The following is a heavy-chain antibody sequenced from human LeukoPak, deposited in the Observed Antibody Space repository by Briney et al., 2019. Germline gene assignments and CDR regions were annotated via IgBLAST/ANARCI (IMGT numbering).Heavy chain of an antibody. D-gene: IGHD1-26*01. CDR1: GFSITTTSYY. CDR3: ARCLYRFGSYYFDS. J-gene: IGHJ4*02. V-gene: IGHV4-39*01. Sequence: SETPSLTCSVSGFSITTTSYYWGWIRQSPGRGLEWIGNIFPNGRTNYNPSLESRFTVSVDTSRNQFSLQLTSVTAADTAVYYCARCLYRFGSYYFDSWGQGILVTVSS. CDR2: IFPNGRT.